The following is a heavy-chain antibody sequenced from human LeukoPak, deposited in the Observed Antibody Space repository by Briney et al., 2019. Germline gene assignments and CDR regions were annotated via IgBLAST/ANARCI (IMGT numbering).Heavy chain of an antibody. J-gene: IGHJ6*03. CDR3: ARGNIVVVPAAIYYYYYMDV. Sequence: GASVKVSCKASGGTFSSYAISWVRQAPGQGLEWMGGIIPIFGTANYAQKFQGRVTITADESTSTAYMELSSLRSEDTAVYYCARGNIVVVPAAIYYYYYMDVWGKGTTVTVSS. V-gene: IGHV1-69*13. CDR2: IIPIFGTA. CDR1: GGTFSSYA. D-gene: IGHD2-2*01.